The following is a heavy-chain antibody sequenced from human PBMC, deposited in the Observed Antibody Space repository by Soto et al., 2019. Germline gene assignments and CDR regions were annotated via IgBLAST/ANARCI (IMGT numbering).Heavy chain of an antibody. CDR1: GFTFSSSS. J-gene: IGHJ5*02. D-gene: IGHD3-22*01. Sequence: PGGSLRLSCAASGFTFSSSSMHWVRQAPDKGLEWVAWYDGDNKYNADSVKGRFTISRDNSKNTLYLQMDNLRAEDTALYYCVREAQRYDPSGRINARWFDPWGQGTLVTVSS. CDR2: YDGDNK. CDR3: VREAQRYDPSGRINARWFDP. V-gene: IGHV3-33*01.